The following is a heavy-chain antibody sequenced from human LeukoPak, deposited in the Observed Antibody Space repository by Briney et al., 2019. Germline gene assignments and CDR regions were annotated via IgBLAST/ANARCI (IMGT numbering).Heavy chain of an antibody. V-gene: IGHV1-2*06. CDR1: GYTFTGYY. CDR3: ARAPKNRYYDSSGYYYEGY. CDR2: INPNSGGT. D-gene: IGHD3-22*01. Sequence: ASVKVSCKASGYTFTGYYMHWVRQAPGQGLEWMGRINPNSGGTNYAQKFQGKVTMTRDTSISTAYMELSRLRSDDTAVYYCARAPKNRYYDSSGYYYEGYWGQGTLVTVSS. J-gene: IGHJ4*02.